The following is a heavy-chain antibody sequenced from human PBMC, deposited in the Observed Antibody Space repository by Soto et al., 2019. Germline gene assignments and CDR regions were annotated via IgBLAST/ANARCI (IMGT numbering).Heavy chain of an antibody. CDR2: ISAYNGNT. V-gene: IGHV1-18*04. CDR3: ARGYGNYPHYYFGMDV. Sequence: ASVKVSCKASDYTFTDYGISWVRQAPGQGLERMGWISAYNGNTNYAQKLQDRVTMTTGTSTSTAYVEVRSLRSDDTAVYYCARGYGNYPHYYFGMDVWGQGTTVTVSS. CDR1: DYTFTDYG. D-gene: IGHD4-4*01. J-gene: IGHJ6*02.